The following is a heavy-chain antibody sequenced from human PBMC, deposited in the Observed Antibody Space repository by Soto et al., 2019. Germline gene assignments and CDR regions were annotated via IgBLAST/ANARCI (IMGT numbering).Heavy chain of an antibody. CDR2: MTGDGRTT. V-gene: IGHV3-74*03. J-gene: IGHJ4*02. Sequence: GALRLSCAASIFTFGDYCMHWVRQPPGKGPEWVSRMTGDGRTTQYADSVKGRFTASRDNAKSTLYLQMNSLRAEDTAVYYCATAEVDYWGPGTLVTVSS. CDR1: IFTFGDYC. CDR3: ATAEVDY.